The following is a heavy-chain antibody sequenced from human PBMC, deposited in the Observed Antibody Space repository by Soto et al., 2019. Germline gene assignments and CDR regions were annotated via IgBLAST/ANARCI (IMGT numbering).Heavy chain of an antibody. Sequence: QVQLVQSGAEVKKPGSSVKVSCKASGGTFSSYAISWVRQAPGQGLEWMGEIIPIFGTANYAQKFQGRVTITADESTRSAYLELSSPKSGDTAVYSCATVRVDSSSWYPPPYPYGGRRGMDVWRQGTTVTVSS. CDR1: GGTFSSYA. J-gene: IGHJ6*02. CDR3: ATVRVDSSSWYPPPYPYGGRRGMDV. D-gene: IGHD6-13*01. CDR2: IIPIFGTA. V-gene: IGHV1-69*01.